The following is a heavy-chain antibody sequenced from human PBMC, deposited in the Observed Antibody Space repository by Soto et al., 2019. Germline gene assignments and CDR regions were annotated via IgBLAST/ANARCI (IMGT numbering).Heavy chain of an antibody. Sequence: LASASCGVSVWNLGMAGSRQAPGKGLEWLTVISNDENIKQDSVRGRFAIARDNSKNTLYLHLTSLRAEDTAIYYCASGFRGVLGYSGQGTLVT. CDR3: ASGFRGVLGY. V-gene: IGHV3-33*01. D-gene: IGHD3-10*01. CDR1: GVSVWNLG. J-gene: IGHJ4*02. CDR2: ISNDENIK.